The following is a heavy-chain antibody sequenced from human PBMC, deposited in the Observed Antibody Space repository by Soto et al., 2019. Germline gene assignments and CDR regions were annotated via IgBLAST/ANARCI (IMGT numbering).Heavy chain of an antibody. D-gene: IGHD5-12*01. CDR1: GGSISSRGYY. Sequence: SETLPLTCTVSGGSISSRGYYWGWISQPPGKGLEWIGSIYYSGSTYYNPSLKSRVTISVDTSKNQFSLKLSSVTAADTAVYYCARHIFFGGNELYGWGQGTLVTVSS. V-gene: IGHV4-39*01. CDR2: IYYSGST. CDR3: ARHIFFGGNELYG. J-gene: IGHJ4*02.